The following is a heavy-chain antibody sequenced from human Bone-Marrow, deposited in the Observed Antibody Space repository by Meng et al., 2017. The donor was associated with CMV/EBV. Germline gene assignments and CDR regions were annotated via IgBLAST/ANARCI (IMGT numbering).Heavy chain of an antibody. CDR3: ARVEVSTSPFYWYYYGKDV. Sequence: ASVKVSCKASGYTFTSYGISWVRQATGQGLEWMEWISAYNGNTNYAQKLQGRVTMTTDTSTSTAYMELRSLRSDDTAVYYCARVEVSTSPFYWYYYGKDVCGQRTTVVVSS. D-gene: IGHD2-2*01. CDR1: GYTFTSYG. CDR2: ISAYNGNT. J-gene: IGHJ6*02. V-gene: IGHV1-18*01.